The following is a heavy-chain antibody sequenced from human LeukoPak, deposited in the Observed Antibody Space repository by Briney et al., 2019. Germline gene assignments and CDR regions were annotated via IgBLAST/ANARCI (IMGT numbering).Heavy chain of an antibody. D-gene: IGHD4-11*01. Sequence: ASVKVSCKASGGTFSSYAISWVRQAPGQGLEWMGGIIPIFGTANYAQKFQGRVTITTDESTSTAYMELSSLRSEDTAVYYCARDTGDAFDIWGQGTMVTVSS. J-gene: IGHJ3*02. CDR1: GGTFSSYA. CDR3: ARDTGDAFDI. V-gene: IGHV1-69*05. CDR2: IIPIFGTA.